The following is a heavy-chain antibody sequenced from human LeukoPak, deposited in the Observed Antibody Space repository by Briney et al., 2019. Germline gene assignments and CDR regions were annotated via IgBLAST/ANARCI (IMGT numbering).Heavy chain of an antibody. CDR2: VYASGST. D-gene: IGHD2-2*01. CDR1: GGSISGYY. J-gene: IGHJ5*02. V-gene: IGHV4-4*07. Sequence: TSETLSLTCTVSGGSISGYYWSWIRHPAGKGLEWIGRVYASGSTHYNPSVKSRVTMSVDAPRNQFSLKLSSVTAADTAVYFCARDIGYCTSANCYGRFNWFDPWGQGTLVTVSS. CDR3: ARDIGYCTSANCYGRFNWFDP.